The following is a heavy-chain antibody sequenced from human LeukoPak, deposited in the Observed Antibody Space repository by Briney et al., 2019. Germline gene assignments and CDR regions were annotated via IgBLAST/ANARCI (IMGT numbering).Heavy chain of an antibody. Sequence: GGSLRLSCAASGFTFSSYAMSWVRQAPGKGLEWVSAISGSGGSTYYADSVKGRFTISRDNSKDTLYLQMNSLRAEDTAVYYCASRRTTLGAFDIWGQGTMVTVSS. CDR2: ISGSGGST. J-gene: IGHJ3*02. CDR1: GFTFSSYA. CDR3: ASRRTTLGAFDI. V-gene: IGHV3-23*01. D-gene: IGHD7-27*01.